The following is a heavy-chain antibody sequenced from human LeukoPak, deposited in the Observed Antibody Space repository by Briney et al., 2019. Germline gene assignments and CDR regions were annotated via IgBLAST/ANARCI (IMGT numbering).Heavy chain of an antibody. D-gene: IGHD3-9*01. J-gene: IGHJ1*01. CDR3: ARDGHDDILTGSFQD. V-gene: IGHV1-69*04. Sequence: SVKVSCKASGGTFSSYSISWVRQAPGQGLEWMGRIIPILGIADYPQKFQGRVTITADKSTSTAYMELNSLISEDTAVYFCARDGHDDILTGSFQDWGQGTLVTVSS. CDR2: IIPILGIA. CDR1: GGTFSSYS.